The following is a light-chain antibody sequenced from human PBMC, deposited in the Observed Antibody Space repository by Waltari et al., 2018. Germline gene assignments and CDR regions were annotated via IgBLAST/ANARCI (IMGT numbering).Light chain of an antibody. CDR1: SDDIGTYNF. CDR3: SSYTSSGTRV. CDR2: YFT. Sequence: QPPLTQPASVSGSVGQSITISCTGTSDDIGTYNFVSWYQQYPGKAPKLIIYYFTDWPSGISHRFSGSNTGNTASLIISGLQDEDEADYHWSSYTSSGTRVFGTGTTVTVL. V-gene: IGLV2-14*03. J-gene: IGLJ1*01.